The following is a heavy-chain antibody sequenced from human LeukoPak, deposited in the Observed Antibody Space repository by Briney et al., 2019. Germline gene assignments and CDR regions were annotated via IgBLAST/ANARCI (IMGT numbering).Heavy chain of an antibody. CDR1: GFTFSSYA. CDR3: ARPSAVWLYFDL. J-gene: IGHJ2*01. D-gene: IGHD5-12*01. CDR2: IYSGGST. V-gene: IGHV3-53*04. Sequence: GGSLRLSCAASGFTFSSYAMTWVRQAPGRGLEWVSVIYSGGSTYYADSVKGRFTISRHNSKNTLYLQMNSLRPEDTAVYYCARPSAVWLYFDLWGRGTLVTVSS.